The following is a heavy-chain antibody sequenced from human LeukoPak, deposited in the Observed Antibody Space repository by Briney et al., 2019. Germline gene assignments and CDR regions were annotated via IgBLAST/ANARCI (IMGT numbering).Heavy chain of an antibody. CDR1: GFTFSDYS. D-gene: IGHD1-1*01. CDR2: ISRSSRHV. CDR3: VRDLMGSGSTTAYLHH. V-gene: IGHV3-21*01. J-gene: IGHJ1*01. Sequence: GGSLRLSCAASGFTFSDYSMNWVRQAPGKGLEWVSSISRSSRHVYYAGSVKGRFTISRDNAKNSLYLQMNSLRAEDMAVYFCVRDLMGSGSTTAYLHHWGQGTLVTVSP.